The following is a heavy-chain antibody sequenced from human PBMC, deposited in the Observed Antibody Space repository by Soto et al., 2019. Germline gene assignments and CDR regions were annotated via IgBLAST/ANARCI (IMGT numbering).Heavy chain of an antibody. V-gene: IGHV1-3*01. CDR2: INPANGDR. J-gene: IGHJ4*02. D-gene: IGHD3-10*01. Sequence: ASVKVSCKASGYTFTTYPIHWVRQAPGQGLEWMGWINPANGDRDFLQKFQGRVTITRDTSASTAYMELSSLTSEDTAEYYCARKAYYVSGIFYFNNWGRETLVT. CDR3: ARKAYYVSGIFYFNN. CDR1: GYTFTTYP.